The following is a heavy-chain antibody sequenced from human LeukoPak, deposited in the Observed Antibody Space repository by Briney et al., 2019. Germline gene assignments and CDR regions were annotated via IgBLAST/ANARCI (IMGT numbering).Heavy chain of an antibody. CDR2: IYHSGST. D-gene: IGHD2-15*01. CDR3: ASANCSGASCPFDN. V-gene: IGHV4-30-2*01. J-gene: IGHJ4*02. Sequence: SQTLSLTCAVSGGSISSGGYSWSWLRQPPGKGLEWIVYIYHSGSTYYNQSLKSRVTTSVDRSKNQFSLKLSSVTAADTAVYYCASANCSGASCPFDNWGQGTLVTVSS. CDR1: GGSISSGGYS.